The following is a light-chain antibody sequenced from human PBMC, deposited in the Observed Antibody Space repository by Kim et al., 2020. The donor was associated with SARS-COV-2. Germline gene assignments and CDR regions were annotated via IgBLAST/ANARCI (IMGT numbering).Light chain of an antibody. J-gene: IGKJ1*01. V-gene: IGKV3-20*01. CDR2: GAS. CDR1: QTVSRNQ. CDR3: QQYGNSRT. Sequence: LSPGERATLSCRASQTVSRNQLAWYQQKPGQAPRLLIYGASSRATGILDRFSGRGSGTDFSLTISRLEPEDCAVYYCQQYGNSRTFGQGTKVDIK.